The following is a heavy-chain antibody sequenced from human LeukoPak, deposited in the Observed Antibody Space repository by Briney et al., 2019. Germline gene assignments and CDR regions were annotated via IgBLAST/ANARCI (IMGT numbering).Heavy chain of an antibody. D-gene: IGHD6-19*01. CDR3: ARHDLYSSGLAPGWFDP. CDR1: GGSISSGGYS. Sequence: PSQTLSLTCAVSGGSISSGGYSWSWIRQPPGKGLEWIGYIYYSGSTYYNPSLKSRVTISVDTSKNQFSLKLSSVTAADTAVYYCARHDLYSSGLAPGWFDPWGQGTLVTVSS. CDR2: IYYSGST. J-gene: IGHJ5*02. V-gene: IGHV4-30-4*07.